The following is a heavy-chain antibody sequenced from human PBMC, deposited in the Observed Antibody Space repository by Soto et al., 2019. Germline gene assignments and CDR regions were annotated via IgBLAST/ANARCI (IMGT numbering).Heavy chain of an antibody. D-gene: IGHD2-21*01. J-gene: IGHJ6*02. CDR2: IYYSGST. Sequence: QVQLQESGPGLVKPSQTLSLTCTVSGGSISSADYYWSWIRQPPGKGLEWIGYIYYSGSTYYNPSLKSRVTISVDTSNTQFSLKLSSVTAADTAVYYCARHRFPYGMDVWGQGTTVTVSS. CDR1: GGSISSADYY. CDR3: ARHRFPYGMDV. V-gene: IGHV4-30-4*01.